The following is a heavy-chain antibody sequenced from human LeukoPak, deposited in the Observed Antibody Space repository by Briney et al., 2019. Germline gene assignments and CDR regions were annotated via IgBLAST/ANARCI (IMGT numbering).Heavy chain of an antibody. CDR1: GGSISSYY. V-gene: IGHV4-59*01. CDR3: ARGGNGSGSYSLDAFDI. J-gene: IGHJ3*02. CDR2: IYYSGST. Sequence: SETLSLTCTVSGGSISSYYWSWIRQSPGKGLEWIGYIYYSGSTNYNPSLKSRVTISVDTFKNQFSLKLSSVTAADTAVYYCARGGNGSGSYSLDAFDIWGQGTMVTVSS. D-gene: IGHD3-10*01.